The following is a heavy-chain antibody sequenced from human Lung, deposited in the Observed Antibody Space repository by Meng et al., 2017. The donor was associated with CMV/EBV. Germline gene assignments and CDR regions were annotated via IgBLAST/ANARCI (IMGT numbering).Heavy chain of an antibody. V-gene: IGHV1-69*05. CDR1: GGTFSSYA. CDR2: IIPIFGTA. J-gene: IGHJ3*02. Sequence: SXXVSXXASGGTFSSYAISWVRQAPGQGLEWMGGIIPIFGTANYAQKFQGRVTITTDESTSTAYMELSSLRSEDTAVYYCARGSRSGELLTFQFAFDIWGQGXMVTVSS. CDR3: ARGSRSGELLTFQFAFDI. D-gene: IGHD2-15*01.